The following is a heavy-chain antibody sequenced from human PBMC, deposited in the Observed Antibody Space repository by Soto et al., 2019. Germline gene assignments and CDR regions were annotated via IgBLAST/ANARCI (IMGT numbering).Heavy chain of an antibody. D-gene: IGHD7-27*01. CDR1: GDSVTSGSYY. Sequence: SETLSLTCIVSGDSVTSGSYYWTWLRQPPGKGLEWIGYISYTGRTKYNPSLQSRVTISVDTSKNDFSLNLSSVTAADTAVYFCAREWGLLPYYVMNVWGHGSAVTVSS. CDR2: ISYTGRT. V-gene: IGHV4-61*03. CDR3: AREWGLLPYYVMNV. J-gene: IGHJ6*02.